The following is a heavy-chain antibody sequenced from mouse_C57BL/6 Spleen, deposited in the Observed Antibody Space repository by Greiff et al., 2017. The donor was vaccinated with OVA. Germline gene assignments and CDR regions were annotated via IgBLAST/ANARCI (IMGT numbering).Heavy chain of an antibody. J-gene: IGHJ2*01. CDR1: GYTFTSYW. CDR3: ARCNWDRYYFDY. V-gene: IGHV1-64*01. Sequence: QVQLQQPGAELVKPGASVKLSCKASGYTFTSYWMHWVKQRPGQGLEWIGMIHPNSGSTNYNEKFKSKATLTVDKSSSTAYMQLSSLTSEDSAVYYCARCNWDRYYFDYWGKGTTLTVSS. CDR2: IHPNSGST. D-gene: IGHD4-1*01.